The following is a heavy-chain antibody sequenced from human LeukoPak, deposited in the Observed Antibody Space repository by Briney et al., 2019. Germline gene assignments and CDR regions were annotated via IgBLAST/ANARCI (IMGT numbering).Heavy chain of an antibody. CDR3: ARESRRIAAAGSSFDY. V-gene: IGHV4-31*03. D-gene: IGHD6-13*01. J-gene: IGHJ4*02. Sequence: SETLSLTCTVSGGSISSGGYYWSGIRQHPGKGVEWIGYIYSSGSTYYNQYVKSRVTMSVDTSKNQFSLKLSSVTAADTDVYYCARESRRIAAAGSSFDYWGQGTLVTVSS. CDR2: IYSSGST. CDR1: GGSISSGGYY.